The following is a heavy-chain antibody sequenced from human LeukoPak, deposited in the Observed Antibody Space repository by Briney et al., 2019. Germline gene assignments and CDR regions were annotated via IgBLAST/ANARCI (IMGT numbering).Heavy chain of an antibody. CDR1: GGTFSSYA. CDR3: ARDRITMVRGVIIKYWFDP. J-gene: IGHJ5*02. V-gene: IGHV1-69*05. CDR2: IIPIFGTA. Sequence: SVKVSCKASGGTFSSYAISWVRQAPGQGLEWMGGIIPIFGTANYARKFQGRVTITTDESTSTAYMELSSLRSEDTAVYYCARDRITMVRGVIIKYWFDPWGQGTLVTVSS. D-gene: IGHD3-10*01.